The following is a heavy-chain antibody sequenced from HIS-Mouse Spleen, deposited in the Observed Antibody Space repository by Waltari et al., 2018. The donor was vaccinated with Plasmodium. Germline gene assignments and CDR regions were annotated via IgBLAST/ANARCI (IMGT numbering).Heavy chain of an antibody. Sequence: EVQLVESGGGLIQPGGSLRLSCAASGFTVSSNYMSWVRQAPGKGREWVSVIYSGGSKYHGESVKGRVTISRDNSKNTLYLQMNSLRAEDTAVYYCARGMKSSSSAFDIWGQGTMVTVSS. J-gene: IGHJ3*02. D-gene: IGHD6-6*01. V-gene: IGHV3-53*01. CDR2: IYSGGSK. CDR1: GFTVSSNY. CDR3: ARGMKSSSSAFDI.